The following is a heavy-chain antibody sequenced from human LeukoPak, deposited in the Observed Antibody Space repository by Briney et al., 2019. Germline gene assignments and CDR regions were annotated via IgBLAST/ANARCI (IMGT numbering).Heavy chain of an antibody. J-gene: IGHJ4*02. V-gene: IGHV1-18*01. D-gene: IGHD2-15*01. CDR1: GYTFSSYG. CDR3: ARDPRSCSGGTCYLAY. CDR2: ISAYNGNT. Sequence: ASVRVSCTASGYTFSSYGISWVRQAPGQGLEWMGWISAYNGNTNYAQKLQGRVTMTTDTSTSTAYMELRSLRSDDTAVYYCARDPRSCSGGTCYLAYWGQGTLVTVSS.